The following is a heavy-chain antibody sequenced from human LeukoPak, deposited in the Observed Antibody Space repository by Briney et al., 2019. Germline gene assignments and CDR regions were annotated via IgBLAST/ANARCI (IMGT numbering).Heavy chain of an antibody. CDR2: IYYSGST. Sequence: SETLSLTCTVSGGSISSGDYYWSWIRQPPGKGLEWIGYIYYSGSTNYNPSLKSRVTISVDTSRNQFSLKLSSLTAADTAVYYCARATTVTTKFDYWGQGTLVTVSS. CDR1: GGSISSGDYY. V-gene: IGHV4-61*08. D-gene: IGHD4-17*01. CDR3: ARATTVTTKFDY. J-gene: IGHJ4*02.